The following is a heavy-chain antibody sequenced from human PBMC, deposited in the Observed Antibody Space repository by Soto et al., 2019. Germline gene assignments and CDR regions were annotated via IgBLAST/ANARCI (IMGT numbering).Heavy chain of an antibody. CDR3: ARGGIYGDYLDYGMDV. J-gene: IGHJ6*02. CDR2: ISSSGSTI. Sequence: GGSLRLSCAASGFTFSDYYMSWIRQAPGKGLEWVSYISSSGSTIYYADYVKGRFTISRDNAKNSLYLQMNSLRAEDTAVYYCARGGIYGDYLDYGMDVWGQGTTVTVSS. D-gene: IGHD4-17*01. CDR1: GFTFSDYY. V-gene: IGHV3-11*01.